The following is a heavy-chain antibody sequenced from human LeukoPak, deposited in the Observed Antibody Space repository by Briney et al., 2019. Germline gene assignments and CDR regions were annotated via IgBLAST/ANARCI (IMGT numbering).Heavy chain of an antibody. D-gene: IGHD1-7*01. V-gene: IGHV1-46*01. Sequence: ASVKVSCKASGYTFTSYSMHWVRQAPGQGLEWMGIINPSGGSTSYAQKFQGRVTMTRDTSISTAYMDLSRLRSDDTAVYYCVQFELDYWGQGTLVTVSS. J-gene: IGHJ4*02. CDR3: VQFELDY. CDR2: INPSGGST. CDR1: GYTFTSYS.